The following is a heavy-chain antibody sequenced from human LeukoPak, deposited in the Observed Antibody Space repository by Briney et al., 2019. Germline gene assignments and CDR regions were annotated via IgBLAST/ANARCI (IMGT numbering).Heavy chain of an antibody. CDR3: ARTIEATFDY. CDR2: FYYGGST. Sequence: PSETLSLTCTVSGGSISSYYWGWVRQPPGKGLEWIGSFYYGGSTVYNPSLKSRVTMSVDTSKNQFSLKLSSVTAADTAVYYCARTIEATFDYWGQGTLVTVSS. V-gene: IGHV4-59*08. D-gene: IGHD5-24*01. J-gene: IGHJ4*02. CDR1: GGSISSYY.